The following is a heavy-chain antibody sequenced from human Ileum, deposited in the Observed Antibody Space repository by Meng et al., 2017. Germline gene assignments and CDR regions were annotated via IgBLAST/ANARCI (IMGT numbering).Heavy chain of an antibody. V-gene: IGHV1-8*01. J-gene: IGHJ4*02. CDR2: MNPNSGNT. CDR1: GYTFSSYY. D-gene: IGHD4-17*01. Sequence: QGQLVQPGAEVKKPGASVNVSCKAYGYTFSSYYINWVRQATGQGLEWMGWMNPNSGNTNYAQKFHGRVTMTRNTSISTAYLELSSLISEDTAIYYCAGRRPYGDYPISNYWGQGTLVTVSS. CDR3: AGRRPYGDYPISNY.